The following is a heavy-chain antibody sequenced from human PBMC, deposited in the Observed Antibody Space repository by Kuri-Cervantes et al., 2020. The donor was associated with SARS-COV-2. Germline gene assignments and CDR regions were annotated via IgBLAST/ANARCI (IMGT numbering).Heavy chain of an antibody. D-gene: IGHD2-8*01. J-gene: IGHJ6*02. CDR2: IYHTGST. CDR1: GGSFSSDNC. Sequence: GSLRLSCAVSGGSFSSDNCWSWVRQPPGKGLEWIGEIYHTGSTNLNPSLKSRVTILVDKSRNQFSLKLRSVTAADTAVYYCARVAGTKRSKLLVPPRYDYYGMDVWGRGTTVTVSS. CDR3: ARVAGTKRSKLLVPPRYDYYGMDV. V-gene: IGHV4-4*02.